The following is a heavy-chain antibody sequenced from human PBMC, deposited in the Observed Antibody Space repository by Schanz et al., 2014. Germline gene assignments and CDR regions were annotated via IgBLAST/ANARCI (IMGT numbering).Heavy chain of an antibody. CDR2: VSSSSSYT. Sequence: LLESGGTLVRPGGSLRLSCAASGFTFSTYAMAWVRQAPGKGLEWVSYVSSSSSYTHYADSVKGRFTISRDNAKNSLYLQMNSLRAEDTAVYYCARPPHDSSGYYPFDYWGQGTLVTVSS. V-gene: IGHV3-11*03. D-gene: IGHD3-22*01. J-gene: IGHJ4*02. CDR1: GFTFSTYA. CDR3: ARPPHDSSGYYPFDY.